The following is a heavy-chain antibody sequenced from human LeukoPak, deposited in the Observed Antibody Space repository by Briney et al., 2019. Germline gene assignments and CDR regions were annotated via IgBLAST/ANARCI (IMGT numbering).Heavy chain of an antibody. Sequence: PSETLSLTCTVSGGSISSTSHHWGWIRQPPGKGLEWIGSIYYSGTTYYKPSLRSRVTISIDTSKNQFSLRLTSVTAADTAVYYCARESSSSPDYWGQGTLVTVSS. D-gene: IGHD6-6*01. CDR2: IYYSGTT. V-gene: IGHV4-39*07. J-gene: IGHJ4*02. CDR1: GGSISSTSHH. CDR3: ARESSSSPDY.